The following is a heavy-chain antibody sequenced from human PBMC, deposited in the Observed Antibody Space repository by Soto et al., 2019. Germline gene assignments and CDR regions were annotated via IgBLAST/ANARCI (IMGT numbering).Heavy chain of an antibody. CDR1: GFTFSSYA. CDR3: ARTKYYYDSSGYYYSNFDY. V-gene: IGHV3-30-3*01. CDR2: ISYDGSNK. D-gene: IGHD3-22*01. J-gene: IGHJ4*02. Sequence: GGSLRLSCAASGFTFSSYAMHWVRQAPGKGLEWVAVISYDGSNKYYADSVKGRFTISRDNSKNTLYLQMNSLRAEDTAVYYCARTKYYYDSSGYYYSNFDYWGQGTLVTVSS.